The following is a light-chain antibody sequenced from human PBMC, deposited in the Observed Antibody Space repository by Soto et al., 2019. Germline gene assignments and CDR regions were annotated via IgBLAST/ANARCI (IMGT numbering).Light chain of an antibody. Sequence: DIQMTHSPSSLSASVGDRVTITFRASQSISSYLNWYQQKPGKAPKLLIYAASSLQSGVPSRFSGSGSGTDFTLTISSLQPEDFATYDCQQYNSYFWTFGQGTKV. CDR2: AAS. J-gene: IGKJ1*01. V-gene: IGKV1-39*01. CDR3: QQYNSYFWT. CDR1: QSISSY.